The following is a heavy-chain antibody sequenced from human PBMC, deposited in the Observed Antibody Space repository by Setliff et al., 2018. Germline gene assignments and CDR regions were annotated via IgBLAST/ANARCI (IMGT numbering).Heavy chain of an antibody. J-gene: IGHJ4*02. CDR1: GGSISSYY. CDR3: ARSFSRREKFLLDY. Sequence: SETLSLTCTVSGGSISSYYWSWIRQPPGKGLEWIGYINYSGSTNYNPSLKSRVTISLDTSKKQFSLKVSSVTAADTAVYYCARSFSRREKFLLDYWGQGALVTVSS. CDR2: INYSGST. V-gene: IGHV4-59*12.